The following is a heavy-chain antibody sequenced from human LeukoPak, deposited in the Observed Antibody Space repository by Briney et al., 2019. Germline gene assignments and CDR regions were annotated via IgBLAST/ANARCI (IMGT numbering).Heavy chain of an antibody. CDR1: GGSISSSTW. Sequence: SGTLSPTCAVSGGSISSSTWWSWIRQPPGKGLEWIGEIYHSGSTNYNPSLKSRVTISVDKSKTQFSLKLSSVTAADTAVYYCAKSSYSIFDYWGQGTLVTVSS. D-gene: IGHD5-18*01. CDR3: AKSSYSIFDY. CDR2: IYHSGST. V-gene: IGHV4-4*02. J-gene: IGHJ4*02.